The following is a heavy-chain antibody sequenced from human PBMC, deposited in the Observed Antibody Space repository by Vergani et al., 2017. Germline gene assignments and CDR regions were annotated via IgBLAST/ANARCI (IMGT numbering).Heavy chain of an antibody. V-gene: IGHV3-74*01. CDR3: VRARCSGPCFMSNWFDS. J-gene: IGHJ5*01. CDR2: MKSDGSIT. Sequence: EVQLVESGGGLIHPGGSLRLSCEGSGFSFSGYWMHWVRQSPEKGLVWVSRMKSDGSITNYADSVKGRFTISRDNAKNTLYLEMNSLRGDVTAIYYCVRARCSGPCFMSNWFDSWGQGAMVTVSS. D-gene: IGHD5-12*01. CDR1: GFSFSGYW.